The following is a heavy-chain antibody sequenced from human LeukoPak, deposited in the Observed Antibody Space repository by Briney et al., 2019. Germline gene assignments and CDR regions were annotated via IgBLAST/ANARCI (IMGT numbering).Heavy chain of an antibody. CDR3: ARDPPIPRWWWQQSRDYFDY. CDR2: IYDSGST. V-gene: IGHV4-30-4*01. Sequence: SQTLSLTCTVSGASIRSGDYYWSWIRQPPGKGLEWIGYIYDSGSTYYNPSLKSRITISVDTSENRFSLKLSSVTATDTAVYYCARDPPIPRWWWQQSRDYFDYWGQGTLVTVSS. D-gene: IGHD2-21*01. J-gene: IGHJ4*02. CDR1: GASIRSGDYY.